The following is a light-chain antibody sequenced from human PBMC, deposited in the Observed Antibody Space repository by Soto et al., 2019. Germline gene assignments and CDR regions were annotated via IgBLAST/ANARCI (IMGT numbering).Light chain of an antibody. CDR3: QQSYSTLLIT. V-gene: IGKV1-39*01. CDR2: AAS. J-gene: IGKJ5*01. Sequence: QSPSSLSASVGDRVTITCRASQSISSYLNWYQQKPGKAPKLLIYAASSLQSGVPSRFSGSGSGTDFTLTISSLQPEDFATYYCQQSYSTLLITFGQGTRLEIK. CDR1: QSISSY.